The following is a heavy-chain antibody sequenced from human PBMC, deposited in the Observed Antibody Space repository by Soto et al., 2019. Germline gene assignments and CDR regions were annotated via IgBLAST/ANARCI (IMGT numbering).Heavy chain of an antibody. CDR1: GYTFSSYG. D-gene: IGHD3-9*01. Sequence: ASVKVSCKASGYTFSSYGISWVRQAPGQGLEWMGWISGYSGNTNYAQKLQGRVTMTTDTSTSTAYMELRSLRSDDTAVYYCAREQVILTEIDYWGQGTLVTVSS. CDR3: AREQVILTEIDY. J-gene: IGHJ4*02. V-gene: IGHV1-18*01. CDR2: ISGYSGNT.